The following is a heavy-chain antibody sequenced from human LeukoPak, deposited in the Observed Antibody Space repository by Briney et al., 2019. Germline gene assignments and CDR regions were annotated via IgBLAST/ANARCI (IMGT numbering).Heavy chain of an antibody. J-gene: IGHJ5*02. Sequence: SETLSLTCTVSGCSISSSSYYWGWLRQRQGRGLEWIGTICYSGSTYYNPSLKSRVTISLDTSKNQFSLKLSSVTAAHTAVYYCARDSATTGEVKCYPWGQGTLVTVSS. CDR1: GCSISSSSYY. D-gene: IGHD4-17*01. CDR3: ARDSATTGEVKCYP. V-gene: IGHV4-39*07. CDR2: ICYSGST.